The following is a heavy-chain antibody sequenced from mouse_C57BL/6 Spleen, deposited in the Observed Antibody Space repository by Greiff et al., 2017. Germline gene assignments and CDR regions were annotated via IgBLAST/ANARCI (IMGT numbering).Heavy chain of an antibody. Sequence: EVQLQESGPGLVKPSQSLSLTCSVTGYSITSGYYWNWIRQFPGNKLEWMGYISYDGSNNYNPSLKNRISITRDTSKNQFFLKLNSVTTEDTATYYCARAGGDAMDYWGQGTSVTVSS. J-gene: IGHJ4*01. CDR1: GYSITSGYY. CDR3: ARAGGDAMDY. CDR2: ISYDGSN. V-gene: IGHV3-6*01.